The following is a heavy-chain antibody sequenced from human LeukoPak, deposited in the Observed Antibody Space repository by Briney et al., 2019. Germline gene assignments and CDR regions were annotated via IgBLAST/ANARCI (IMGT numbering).Heavy chain of an antibody. CDR2: ISTSSSYI. V-gene: IGHV3-21*01. CDR3: ARNRGDPSYFDY. Sequence: GGSLRLSCTASGLTFNGYSMNWVRQAPGKGLEWVSSISTSSSYIYYADSVKGRFTISRNNPKNSLYLQMNSLRAEDTAVYYCARNRGDPSYFDYWGQGTLVTVSS. CDR1: GLTFNGYS. J-gene: IGHJ4*02. D-gene: IGHD4-17*01.